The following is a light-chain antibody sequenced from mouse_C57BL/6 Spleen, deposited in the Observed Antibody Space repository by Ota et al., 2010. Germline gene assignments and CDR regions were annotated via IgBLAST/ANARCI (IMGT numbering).Light chain of an antibody. CDR3: QNDYDYPYT. Sequence: IMMTQSPSSLAVSAGEKVTMSCKSSQSALYSSNQKNFLTWYQXKPGQPPKLLIYWASTRESGVPDRFTGSGSGTDFTLTITSVQAEDLAVYYCQNDYDYPYTFGGGTKLEIK. V-gene: IGKV8-19*01. J-gene: IGKJ2*01. CDR2: WAS. CDR1: QSALYSSNQKNF.